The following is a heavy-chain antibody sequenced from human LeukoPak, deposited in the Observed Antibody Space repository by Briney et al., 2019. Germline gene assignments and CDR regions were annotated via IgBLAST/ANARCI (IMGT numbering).Heavy chain of an antibody. CDR1: GYTFTSYD. CDR2: MNPNSGNT. D-gene: IGHD3-3*01. CDR3: ARGVGRFLEWLLPPRRGVSSGGYYYYMDV. J-gene: IGHJ6*03. V-gene: IGHV1-8*03. Sequence: ASVKVSCKASGYTFTSYDINWVRQAPGQGLEWTGWMNPNSGNTGYAQKFQGRVTITRNTSISTAYMELSSLRSEDTAVYYCARGVGRFLEWLLPPRRGVSSGGYYYYMDVWGKGTTVTVSS.